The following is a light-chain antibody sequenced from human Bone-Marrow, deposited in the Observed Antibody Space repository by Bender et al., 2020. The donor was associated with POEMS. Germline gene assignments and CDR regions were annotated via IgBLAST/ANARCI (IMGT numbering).Light chain of an antibody. V-gene: IGLV2-8*01. J-gene: IGLJ1*01. CDR1: SSDVGDYNY. CDR3: SSYVGINNLYV. Sequence: QSALTQPPSASGSPGQSVTISCTGPSSDVGDYNYVSWYQQHPGKAPKLIIYEVSERPSGVPDRFSGSKSGNTASLTVSGLQAEDEADYYCSSYVGINNLYVFGTGTEVTVL. CDR2: EVS.